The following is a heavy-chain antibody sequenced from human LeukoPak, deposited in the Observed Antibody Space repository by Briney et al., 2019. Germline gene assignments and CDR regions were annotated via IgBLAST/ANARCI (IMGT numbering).Heavy chain of an antibody. CDR3: AKDPSMYGDAYYFDY. Sequence: GGSLRLSCAASGFTFSSYSMNWVRRAPGKGLEWVAVISYDGSIKSSADSVKGRFTISRDDSKNTLYLQMDGLRPEDTAVYHCAKDPSMYGDAYYFDYWGQGTLVSVSS. V-gene: IGHV3-30*18. CDR2: ISYDGSIK. CDR1: GFTFSSYS. J-gene: IGHJ4*02. D-gene: IGHD4-17*01.